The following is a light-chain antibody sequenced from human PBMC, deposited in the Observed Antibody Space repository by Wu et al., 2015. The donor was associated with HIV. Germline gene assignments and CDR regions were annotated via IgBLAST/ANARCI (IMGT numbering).Light chain of an antibody. J-gene: IGKJ3*01. CDR1: QSVFDNY. V-gene: IGKV3D-20*02. Sequence: EIVLTQSPGTLSLSPGERATLSCRASQSVFDNYVAWYQQKPGQAPRLLIYGASIRATGISDRFSGSGSGTDFTLTISRLEPEDFAVYYCQQRTNGLFTFGPGTKVHIK. CDR2: GAS. CDR3: QQRTNGLFT.